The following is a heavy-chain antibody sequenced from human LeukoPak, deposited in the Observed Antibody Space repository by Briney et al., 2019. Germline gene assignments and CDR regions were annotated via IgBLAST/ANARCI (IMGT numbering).Heavy chain of an antibody. Sequence: ASVKVSCKASGYTFTSYDISWVRQATGQGLEWMGWMNPNSGNTGYAQKFQGRVTMTRNTSISTAYMELSSLRSEDTAVYYCARANDCSSTSCYQWSYYYYGMDVWGQGTTVTVSS. D-gene: IGHD2-2*01. V-gene: IGHV1-8*01. CDR3: ARANDCSSTSCYQWSYYYYGMDV. J-gene: IGHJ6*02. CDR1: GYTFTSYD. CDR2: MNPNSGNT.